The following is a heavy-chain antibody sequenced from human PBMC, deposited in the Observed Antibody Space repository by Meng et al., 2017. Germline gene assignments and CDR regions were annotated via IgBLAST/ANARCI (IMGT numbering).Heavy chain of an antibody. Sequence: ASVKVSCKASGYTFTSYGISWVRQDPGQGLDWMGWISAYNGNTNYAQELQGRVTMTTDTSTSTAYMELRSLRSDDTAVYYCARGIGSARYCSGGSCPNWFDPWGQGTLVTVSS. V-gene: IGHV1-18*01. CDR3: ARGIGSARYCSGGSCPNWFDP. J-gene: IGHJ5*02. D-gene: IGHD2-15*01. CDR1: GYTFTSYG. CDR2: ISAYNGNT.